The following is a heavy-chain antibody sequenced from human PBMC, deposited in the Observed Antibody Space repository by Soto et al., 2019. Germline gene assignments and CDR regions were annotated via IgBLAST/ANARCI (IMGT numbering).Heavy chain of an antibody. Sequence: ASVKVSCKASGYTFTSYAMHLVRQAPGQRLEWMGWINAGNGNTKYSQKFQGRVTITRDTSASTAYMELSSLRSEDTAVYYCASISGYDILTGYYDAFDIWGQGTMVTVSS. D-gene: IGHD3-9*01. CDR2: INAGNGNT. CDR1: GYTFTSYA. CDR3: ASISGYDILTGYYDAFDI. V-gene: IGHV1-3*01. J-gene: IGHJ3*02.